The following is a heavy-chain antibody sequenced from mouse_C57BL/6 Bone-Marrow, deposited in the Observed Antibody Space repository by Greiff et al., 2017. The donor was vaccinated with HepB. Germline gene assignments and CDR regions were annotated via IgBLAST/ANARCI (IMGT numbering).Heavy chain of an antibody. CDR2: IDPETGGT. J-gene: IGHJ3*01. Sequence: VKLQQSGAELVRPGASVTLSCKASGYTFTDYEMHWVKQTPVHGLEWIGAIDPETGGTAYNQKFKGKAILTADKSSSTAYMELRSLTSEDSAVYYCTREHYSNLAWFAYWGQGTLVTVSA. CDR1: GYTFTDYE. D-gene: IGHD2-5*01. CDR3: TREHYSNLAWFAY. V-gene: IGHV1-15*01.